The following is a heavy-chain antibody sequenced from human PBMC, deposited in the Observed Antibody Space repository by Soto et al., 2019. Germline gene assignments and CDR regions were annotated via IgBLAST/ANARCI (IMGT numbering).Heavy chain of an antibody. CDR3: ATPIVAFY. D-gene: IGHD5-12*01. CDR2: INAGNGNT. CDR1: GYTFTSYA. V-gene: IGHV1-3*01. J-gene: IGHJ4*02. Sequence: GASVKVSCKASGYTFTSYAIHWVRQAPGQRLEWMGWINAGNGNTKYSQKFQGRVIITRETSAGTAYMELRSLRSEDTAVYYCATPIVAFYWGQGTLVTVYS.